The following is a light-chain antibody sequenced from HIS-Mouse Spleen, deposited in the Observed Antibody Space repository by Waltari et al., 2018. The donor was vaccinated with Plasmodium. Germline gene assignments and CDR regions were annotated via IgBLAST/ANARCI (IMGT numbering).Light chain of an antibody. CDR1: ALPKKY. CDR2: EDS. CDR3: YSTDSSGNHRV. J-gene: IGLJ3*02. V-gene: IGLV3-10*01. Sequence: SYELTQPPSVSVSPGQTARITCSGDALPKKYAYWYQQKSGQAPVRVIYEDSKRPSGIPERFSGFSSGTMATLTSSGAQVEDEADYYCYSTDSSGNHRVFGGGTKLTVL.